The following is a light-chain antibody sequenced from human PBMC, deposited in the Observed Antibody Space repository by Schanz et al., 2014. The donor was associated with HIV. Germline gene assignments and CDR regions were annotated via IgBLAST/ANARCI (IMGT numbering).Light chain of an antibody. CDR1: SSDIGGSDY. CDR2: DVR. CDR3: SSYTSSTTYV. Sequence: QSALTQPASVSGSPGQSITISCSGTSSDIGGSDYVSWYQQHPGRAPKVLIYDVRDRPSGVSNRFSGSKSGNTASLTISGLQAEDEADYYCSSYTSSTTYVFGTGTKLTVL. V-gene: IGLV2-14*03. J-gene: IGLJ1*01.